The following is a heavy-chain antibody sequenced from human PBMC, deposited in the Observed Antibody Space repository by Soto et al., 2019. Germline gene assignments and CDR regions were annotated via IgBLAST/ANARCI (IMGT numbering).Heavy chain of an antibody. CDR2: ISGSGGST. Sequence: GGSLRLSXTASGFTFTNYVMSWVRQAPGKGLEWVSAISGSGGSTYYADSVKGRFTISRDNSKNTLYLQLNRLRAEDTAVYYCASPGDDQYWGQGTLVTVSS. CDR1: GFTFTNYV. V-gene: IGHV3-23*01. CDR3: ASPGDDQY. D-gene: IGHD4-17*01. J-gene: IGHJ4*02.